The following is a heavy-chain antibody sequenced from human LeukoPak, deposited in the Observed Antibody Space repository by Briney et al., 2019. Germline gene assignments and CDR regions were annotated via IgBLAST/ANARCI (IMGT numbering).Heavy chain of an antibody. CDR3: ARETPRRGETRDGYR. Sequence: GWALRLSCAACGCTLSNYWLNGVRQAPGKGLEGLADIKEDGSETYYADSVVGRFTNSRDNAKNSLFLQINSRRAEDTGGYYCARETPRRGETRDGYRWGQGTLVTVSS. J-gene: IGHJ4*02. V-gene: IGHV3-7*01. D-gene: IGHD5-24*01. CDR2: IKEDGSET. CDR1: GCTLSNYW.